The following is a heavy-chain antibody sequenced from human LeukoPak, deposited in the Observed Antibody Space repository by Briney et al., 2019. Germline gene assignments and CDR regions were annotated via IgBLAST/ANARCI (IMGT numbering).Heavy chain of an antibody. Sequence: GASVKVSCKASGYTFTDYYMHWVRQAPGQGLEWMGWINPNSGGTNYAQKFQGRVTMTRDTSISTVYMEMSRLRSDDTAVYYCARDTYNYGSSAYYFDYWGQGTLVTVSS. CDR1: GYTFTDYY. D-gene: IGHD3-10*01. J-gene: IGHJ4*02. CDR3: ARDTYNYGSSAYYFDY. V-gene: IGHV1-2*02. CDR2: INPNSGGT.